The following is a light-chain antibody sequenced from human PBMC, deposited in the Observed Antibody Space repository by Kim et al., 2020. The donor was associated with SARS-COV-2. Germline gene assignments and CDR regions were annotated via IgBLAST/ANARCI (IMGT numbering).Light chain of an antibody. J-gene: IGLJ3*02. CDR1: VLAKKY. Sequence: SYELTQPSSVSVSPGQTARITCSGDVLAKKYARWFQQKPGQAPVLVIYKDSERPSGIPERFSGSSSGTTVTLTISGAQVKDEADYYCYSAADNNLVFGGGTQLTVL. V-gene: IGLV3-27*01. CDR2: KDS. CDR3: YSAADNNLV.